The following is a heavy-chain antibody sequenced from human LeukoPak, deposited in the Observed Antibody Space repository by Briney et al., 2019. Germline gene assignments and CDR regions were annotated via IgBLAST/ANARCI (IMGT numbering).Heavy chain of an antibody. Sequence: PGGSLRLSCAASGFTFSSYEMNWVRQAPGKGLEWVSYISISGTNMLYADSVKGRFTISRDNSRTSLYLQMSSLRAEDTAVYYCARGGGSAYHYNAFDIWGLGTMVTVSS. CDR3: ARGGGSAYHYNAFDI. V-gene: IGHV3-48*03. D-gene: IGHD3-22*01. J-gene: IGHJ3*02. CDR2: ISISGTNM. CDR1: GFTFSSYE.